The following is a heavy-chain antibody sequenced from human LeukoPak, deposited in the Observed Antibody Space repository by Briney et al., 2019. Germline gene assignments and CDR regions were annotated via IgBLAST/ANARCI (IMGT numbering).Heavy chain of an antibody. CDR1: GGSISSSNW. J-gene: IGHJ4*02. CDR3: ARDGSLRLGD. Sequence: SETLSLTCAVSGGSISSSNWWSWVRQPPGKGLEWIGEIYHSGSTNYNASLKGRVTISVDKSKNQFSLILSSVTAADTAVYYCARDGSLRLGDWGQGTLVTVSS. V-gene: IGHV4-4*02. CDR2: IYHSGST. D-gene: IGHD3-16*01.